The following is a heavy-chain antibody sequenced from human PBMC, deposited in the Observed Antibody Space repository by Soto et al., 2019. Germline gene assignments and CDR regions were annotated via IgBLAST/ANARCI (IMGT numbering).Heavy chain of an antibody. CDR3: ARDQVTGSSFGY. V-gene: IGHV1-69*01. J-gene: IGHJ4*02. CDR2: ILPMFATP. CDR1: GGTLSNYA. Sequence: QVQLVQSGAEVKKPGSSVMVSCQASGGTLSNYALSWVRQAPGQRPEWMGGILPMFATPYYAQKFQGRVTITADESTSTVYMELSSLRSHDTAVYYCARDQVTGSSFGYWGQGTLVTVSS. D-gene: IGHD3-10*01.